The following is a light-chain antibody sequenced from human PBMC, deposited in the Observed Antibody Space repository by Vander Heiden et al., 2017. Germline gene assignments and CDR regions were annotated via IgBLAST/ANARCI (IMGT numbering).Light chain of an antibody. CDR2: DVN. Sequence: SSLTQPPSVSGSPGESVTISCTPTNSDVGGHTFVSWYQQHPLTAPRLIIFDVNNRPSGISDRFSGSKTGNTASLIISGLRAEDEADYYCASYSSGTANILYVFGTGTKVTVL. J-gene: IGLJ1*01. CDR1: NSDVGGHTF. V-gene: IGLV2-14*03. CDR3: ASYSSGTANILYV.